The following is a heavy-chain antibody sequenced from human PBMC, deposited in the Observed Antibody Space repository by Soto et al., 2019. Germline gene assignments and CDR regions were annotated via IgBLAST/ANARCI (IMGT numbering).Heavy chain of an antibody. CDR1: GYTFTSCY. Sequence: QVQLVQSGAEVKKPGASVKVSCKASGYTFTSCYMHWVRQAPGQGLDWMGIINPSGGSTSYEQKLQGRVNMPRDTSTSKVYMEMSSLRSEDTAVYYCARGDAAMVRGVIIASIDYWGPGTLVTVSS. D-gene: IGHD3-10*01. J-gene: IGHJ4*02. V-gene: IGHV1-46*01. CDR2: INPSGGST. CDR3: ARGDAAMVRGVIIASIDY.